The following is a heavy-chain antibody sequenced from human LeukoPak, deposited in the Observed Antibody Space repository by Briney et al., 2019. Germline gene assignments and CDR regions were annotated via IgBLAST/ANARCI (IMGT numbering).Heavy chain of an antibody. CDR1: GYTFTSYG. D-gene: IGHD2-15*01. CDR3: ARDPGAVTLEH. Sequence: ASVKVSCKASGYTFTSYGISWVRQAPGQGPEWMGYISAYSGNTNYAQKVQGRVTLTTDTSTSTAYMELRSLRSDDTAVYYCARDPGAVTLEHWGQGTLVTVSS. V-gene: IGHV1-18*01. J-gene: IGHJ4*02. CDR2: ISAYSGNT.